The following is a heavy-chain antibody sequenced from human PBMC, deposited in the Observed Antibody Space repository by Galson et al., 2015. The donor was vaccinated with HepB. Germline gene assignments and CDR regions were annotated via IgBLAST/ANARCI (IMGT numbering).Heavy chain of an antibody. CDR1: GYTLTELS. V-gene: IGHV1-24*01. CDR2: FDPEDGET. CDR3: AARIWFGELSSYYYGMDV. Sequence: SVKVSCKVSGYTLTELSMHWVRQAPGKGLEWMGGFDPEDGETIYAQKFQGRVTMTEDTSTDTAYMELSSLRSEDTAVYYCAARIWFGELSSYYYGMDVWGQGTTVTVSS. J-gene: IGHJ6*02. D-gene: IGHD3-10*01.